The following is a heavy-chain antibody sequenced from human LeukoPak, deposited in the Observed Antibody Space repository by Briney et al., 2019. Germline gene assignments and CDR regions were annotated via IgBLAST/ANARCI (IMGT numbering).Heavy chain of an antibody. J-gene: IGHJ5*02. CDR3: ARGARGAAAEWFDP. CDR1: GGSISSSSHY. D-gene: IGHD6-13*01. CDR2: IYYSGST. V-gene: IGHV4-39*01. Sequence: SETLSLTCTVSGGSISSSSHYWGWIRQPPGKGLEWIGSIYYSGSTYYNPSLKSRVTISVDTSKNQFSLKLSSVTAADTAVYYCARGARGAAAEWFDPWGQGTLVTVSS.